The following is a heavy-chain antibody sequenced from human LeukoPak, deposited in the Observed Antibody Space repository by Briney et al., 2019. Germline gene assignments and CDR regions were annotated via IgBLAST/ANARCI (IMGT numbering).Heavy chain of an antibody. J-gene: IGHJ4*02. CDR2: ISGSSSTI. D-gene: IGHD5-24*01. CDR1: GFTFSTYS. V-gene: IGHV3-48*01. CDR3: AKSDGFDY. Sequence: GGSLRLSCAASGFTFSTYSMSWVRQAPGKGLEWVSYISGSSSTIYYADSVKGRFTISRDNAKNSLYLQMNSLRAEDTAMYYCAKSDGFDYWGQGTLVTVSS.